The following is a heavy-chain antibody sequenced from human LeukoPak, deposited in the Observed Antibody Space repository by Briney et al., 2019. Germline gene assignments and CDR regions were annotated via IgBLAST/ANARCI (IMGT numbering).Heavy chain of an antibody. J-gene: IGHJ4*02. CDR2: IYYSGST. D-gene: IGHD6-13*01. CDR3: ARHPAPGIAAAGRYAFDY. V-gene: IGHV4-39*01. Sequence: SETLSLTCTVSDGSISSSSYYWGWIRQPPGKGLEWIGSIYYSGSTYYSPSLKSRVTISVDTSKNQCSLRLSSVTAADTAIYYCARHPAPGIAAAGRYAFDYWGQGTLVTVSS. CDR1: DGSISSSSYY.